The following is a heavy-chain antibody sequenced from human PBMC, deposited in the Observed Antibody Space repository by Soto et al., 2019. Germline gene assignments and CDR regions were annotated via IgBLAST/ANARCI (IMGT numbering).Heavy chain of an antibody. CDR3: ARGITIFGVADYFDY. CDR2: ISSSSSYI. Sequence: GGSLRLSCAASGFTSSSYSMNWVRQAPGKGLEWVSSISSSSSYIYYADSVKGRFTISRDNAKNSLYLQMNSLRAEDTAVYYCARGITIFGVADYFDYWGQGTLVTVSS. J-gene: IGHJ4*02. V-gene: IGHV3-21*01. D-gene: IGHD3-3*01. CDR1: GFTSSSYS.